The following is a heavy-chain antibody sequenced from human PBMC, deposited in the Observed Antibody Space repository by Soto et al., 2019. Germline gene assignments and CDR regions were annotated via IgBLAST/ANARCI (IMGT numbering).Heavy chain of an antibody. CDR3: ARRPAAIRYYYGMDV. V-gene: IGHV4-34*12. CDR1: GGSFSAYY. J-gene: IGHJ6*02. D-gene: IGHD2-2*01. CDR2: IIHSEST. Sequence: PSETLSLTCAVYGGSFSAYYWSWVRQPPGKGLEWIGEIIHSESTKYNPSLKSRVTISVDTSKNQFSLKLSSVTAADTAVYYCARRPAAIRYYYGMDVWGQGTTVTVS.